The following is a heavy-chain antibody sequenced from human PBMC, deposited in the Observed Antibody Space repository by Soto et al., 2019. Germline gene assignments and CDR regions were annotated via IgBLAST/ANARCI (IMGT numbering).Heavy chain of an antibody. D-gene: IGHD4-17*01. CDR1: GFTFSDYY. J-gene: IGHJ5*02. CDR2: ISSSGSTI. V-gene: IGHV3-11*01. Sequence: QVQLVESGGGLVKPGGSLRLSCAASGFTFSDYYMSWIRQAPGKGLEWVSYISSSGSTIYYAESVKGRFTISRDNAKNSLYLQMNSLRADDTAVYYCAREAALTHDYGDDYNWFDPWGQGTLVTVSS. CDR3: AREAALTHDYGDDYNWFDP.